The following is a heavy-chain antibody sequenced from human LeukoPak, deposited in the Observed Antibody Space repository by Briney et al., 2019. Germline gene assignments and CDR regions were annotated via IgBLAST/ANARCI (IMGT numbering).Heavy chain of an antibody. CDR1: GFTFSSYS. J-gene: IGHJ3*02. CDR3: AREGGRVWMVTDDAFDI. Sequence: GGSLRLSCAASGFTFSSYSMNWVRQAPGKGLEWVSYISSSSSSTIYYADSVKGRFTISRDNAKNSLYLQMNSLRGEDTAVYYCAREGGRVWMVTDDAFDIWGQGTMVTVSS. V-gene: IGHV3-48*01. CDR2: ISSSSSSTI. D-gene: IGHD5-18*01.